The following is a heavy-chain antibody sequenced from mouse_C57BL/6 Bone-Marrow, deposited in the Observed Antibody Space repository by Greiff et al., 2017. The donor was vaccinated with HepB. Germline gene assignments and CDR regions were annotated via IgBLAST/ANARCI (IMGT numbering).Heavy chain of an antibody. V-gene: IGHV14-4*01. D-gene: IGHD2-1*01. J-gene: IGHJ4*01. CDR3: TNGNPYYYAMDY. Sequence: EVQLQQSGAELVRPGASVKLSCTASGFNIKDDYMHWVKQRPEQGLEWIGWFDPENGDTEYASKFQGKATITADTSSNTAYLQLSSLTSEDTAVYYCTNGNPYYYAMDYWGQGTSVTVSS. CDR1: GFNIKDDY. CDR2: FDPENGDT.